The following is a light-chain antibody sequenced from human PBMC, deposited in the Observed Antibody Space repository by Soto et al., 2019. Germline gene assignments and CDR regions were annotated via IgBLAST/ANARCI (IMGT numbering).Light chain of an antibody. CDR3: IQTLQTTLT. J-gene: IGKJ4*01. Sequence: DIVVTQSPLSLPVTPGEPASISCRSSQGLLHINGYNYLDWYLQKPGQSPPLXXYLASNRASGVPDRFSVSVSGTDVTLKISRVEEEDVWVYDCIQTLQTTLTFGGGTKVDIK. V-gene: IGKV2-28*01. CDR2: LAS. CDR1: QGLLHINGYNY.